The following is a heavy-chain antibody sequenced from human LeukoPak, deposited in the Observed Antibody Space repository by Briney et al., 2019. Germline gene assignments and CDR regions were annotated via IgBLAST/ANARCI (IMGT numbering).Heavy chain of an antibody. CDR1: GYTFNSYG. V-gene: IGHV1-18*01. J-gene: IGHJ4*02. D-gene: IGHD1-26*01. Sequence: GASVKVSCKASGYTFNSYGISWVRQAPGQGLEWMGWISAYNGHTNYAQKFQGRVTMTRDTSISTAYMELSRLRSDDTAVYYCARVEWELLGRTSYFDYWGQGTLVTVSS. CDR2: ISAYNGHT. CDR3: ARVEWELLGRTSYFDY.